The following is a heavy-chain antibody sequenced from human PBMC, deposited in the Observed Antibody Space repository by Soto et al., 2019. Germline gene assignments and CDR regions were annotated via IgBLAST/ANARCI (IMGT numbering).Heavy chain of an antibody. Sequence: TSETLSLTCTVSGGSLSGYYWTWIRQPPGRGLEWVGYIYYRGSTSFNPSLRGRGTASQDTSRNQFSLKLSSVTTADTAVYYCARSLTGYGFDIWGQGTMVTVSS. D-gene: IGHD7-27*01. CDR3: ARSLTGYGFDI. CDR1: GGSLSGYY. J-gene: IGHJ3*02. CDR2: IYYRGST. V-gene: IGHV4-59*01.